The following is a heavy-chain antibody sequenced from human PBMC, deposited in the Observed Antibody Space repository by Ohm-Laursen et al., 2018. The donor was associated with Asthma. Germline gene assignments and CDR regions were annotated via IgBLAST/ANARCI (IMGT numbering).Heavy chain of an antibody. Sequence: ASVKVSCKASGGTFSSYAISWVRQAPGRGLEYMGWINTNTGNPTYAQGFTGRFLFSLDTSVTTAYLQISSLKAEDTAFYYCARGRTFDPWGQGTLVTVSS. J-gene: IGHJ5*02. CDR3: ARGRTFDP. CDR2: INTNTGNP. V-gene: IGHV7-4-1*02. CDR1: GGTFSSYA.